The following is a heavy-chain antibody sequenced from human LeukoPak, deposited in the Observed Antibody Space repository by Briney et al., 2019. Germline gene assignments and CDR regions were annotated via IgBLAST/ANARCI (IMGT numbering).Heavy chain of an antibody. D-gene: IGHD6-13*01. CDR1: GFTFSSYS. CDR2: ISSSSSYI. CDR3: ARDGVAAADYNWFDP. J-gene: IGHJ5*02. Sequence: GGSLRLSCAASGFTFSSYSMNWVRQAPGKGLEWVSSISSSSSYIYYADSVKGRFTISRDNAKNSLYLQMNSLRAEDTAVYYCARDGVAAADYNWFDPWGQGTLVTVSS. V-gene: IGHV3-21*01.